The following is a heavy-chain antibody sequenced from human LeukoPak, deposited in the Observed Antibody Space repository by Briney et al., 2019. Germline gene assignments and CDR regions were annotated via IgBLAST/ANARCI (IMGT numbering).Heavy chain of an antibody. D-gene: IGHD5/OR15-5a*01. CDR2: INHSGST. CDR1: GGSISSYY. Sequence: SETLSLTCTVSGGSISSYYWSWIRQPPGKGLEWIGEINHSGSTNYSPSLKSRVTISVDTSKNQFSLKLSSVTAADTAVYYCARGRRLAYWGQGTLVTVSS. CDR3: ARGRRLAY. V-gene: IGHV4-34*01. J-gene: IGHJ4*02.